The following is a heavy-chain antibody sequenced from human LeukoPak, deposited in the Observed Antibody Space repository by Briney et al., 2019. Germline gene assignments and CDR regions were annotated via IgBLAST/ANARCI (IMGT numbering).Heavy chain of an antibody. CDR2: ISSSSSYI. Sequence: GGSLRLSCAASGFTFSSYSMNWVRQAPGKGLEWVSSISSSSSYIYYADSVKGRFTISRDNAKNSLYLQMNSLRAEDTAVYYCARDLPRYYYDSGGHYGYWGQGTLVTVSS. J-gene: IGHJ4*02. D-gene: IGHD3-22*01. CDR3: ARDLPRYYYDSGGHYGY. V-gene: IGHV3-21*01. CDR1: GFTFSSYS.